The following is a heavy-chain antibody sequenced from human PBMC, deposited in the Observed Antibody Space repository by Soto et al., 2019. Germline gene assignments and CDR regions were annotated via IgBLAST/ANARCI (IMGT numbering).Heavy chain of an antibody. D-gene: IGHD4-17*01. Sequence: QVQLVESGGGVVQPGRSLRLSCAASGFTFSSYGMHWVRQAPGKGLEWVAIISFDEKQKYYVDSVKARFTISRDNSRNTLYLQMNSLRAEDTALYYWAKERRDGEYNSVYDFWGQGTLVTVSS. V-gene: IGHV3-30*18. CDR2: ISFDEKQK. J-gene: IGHJ4*02. CDR1: GFTFSSYG. CDR3: AKERRDGEYNSVYDF.